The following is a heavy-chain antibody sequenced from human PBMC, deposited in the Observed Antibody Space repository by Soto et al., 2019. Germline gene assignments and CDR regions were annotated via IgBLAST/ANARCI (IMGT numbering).Heavy chain of an antibody. CDR1: GYTFTSYY. D-gene: IGHD2-2*01. J-gene: IGHJ5*02. Sequence: ASVKVSCKASGYTFTSYYMHWVRQAPGQGLEWMGIINPGGGSTSYAQKFQGRVTMTRDTSTSTVYMELSSLRSEDTAVYYCARDLEAYCSSTSCYQPWFDPWGQGTLVTVSS. V-gene: IGHV1-46*01. CDR3: ARDLEAYCSSTSCYQPWFDP. CDR2: INPGGGST.